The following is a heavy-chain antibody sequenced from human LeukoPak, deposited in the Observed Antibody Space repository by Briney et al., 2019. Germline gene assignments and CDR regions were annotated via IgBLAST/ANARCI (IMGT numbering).Heavy chain of an antibody. D-gene: IGHD3-9*01. CDR3: ARDTPRRRYSDWSSPPRD. CDR2: IWYDGSNK. J-gene: IGHJ4*02. Sequence: PGRSLRLSCAASGFTFSSYGMHWVRQAPGKGLEWVAVIWYDGSNKYYADSVKGRFTISRDNSKNTLYLQMNSLRAEDTAVYYCARDTPRRRYSDWSSPPRDWGQGTLVTVSS. V-gene: IGHV3-33*01. CDR1: GFTFSSYG.